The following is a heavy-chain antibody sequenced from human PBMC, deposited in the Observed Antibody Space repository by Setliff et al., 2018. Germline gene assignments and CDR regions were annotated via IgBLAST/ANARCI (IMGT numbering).Heavy chain of an antibody. CDR3: AKNGFGVVALGVNNWFDP. CDR1: GFTFDAHG. J-gene: IGHJ5*02. CDR2: ISCSGGST. V-gene: IGHV3-23*01. Sequence: LRLSCAASGFTFDAHGMHWVRQAPGRGREWVSAISCSGGSTYYADSVKGRFTIARDNSKKTLYLQMNSQRAEATAVYYCAKNGFGVVALGVNNWFDPWGQGPLVTVPQ. D-gene: IGHD3-10*01.